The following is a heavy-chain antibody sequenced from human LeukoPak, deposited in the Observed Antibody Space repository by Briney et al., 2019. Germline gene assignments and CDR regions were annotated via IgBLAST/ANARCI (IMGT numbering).Heavy chain of an antibody. CDR2: IKQDGSEK. CDR3: ARDTGGGYCSSTSCYSLWGHYYYYYMDV. D-gene: IGHD2-2*01. CDR1: GFTFSSYW. J-gene: IGHJ6*03. Sequence: PGGSLRLSCAASGFTFSSYWMSWVRQAPGKGLEWVANIKQDGSEKYYVDSVKGRFTISRDNAKNSLYLQMNSLRAEDTAVYYCARDTGGGYCSSTSCYSLWGHYYYYYMDVWGKGTTVTVSS. V-gene: IGHV3-7*01.